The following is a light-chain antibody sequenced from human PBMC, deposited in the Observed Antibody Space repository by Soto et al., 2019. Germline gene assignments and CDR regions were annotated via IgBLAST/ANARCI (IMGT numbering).Light chain of an antibody. Sequence: QSPSSLSASVGDRVTITCRASQSISTYLNWYQQKPGKAPKLLIYAASSLQSGVPSRFSGSGSGTDFSLTISSLQPEDFATYYCQQTYSTLRTFGGGTKVDIK. J-gene: IGKJ4*01. CDR1: QSISTY. CDR2: AAS. CDR3: QQTYSTLRT. V-gene: IGKV1-39*01.